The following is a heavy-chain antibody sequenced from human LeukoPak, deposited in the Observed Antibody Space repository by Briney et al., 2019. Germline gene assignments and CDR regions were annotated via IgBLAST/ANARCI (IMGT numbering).Heavy chain of an antibody. Sequence: GGSLRLSCAASGFTFSSYEMNWVRQAPGKGLEWVSYISSSGSTIYYADSVKGRFTISRDNSKNTLYLQMNSLRAEDTAVYYCAKDPTGYCSSTSCYNWGQGTLVTVSS. D-gene: IGHD2-2*01. J-gene: IGHJ4*02. CDR3: AKDPTGYCSSTSCYN. CDR2: ISSSGSTI. CDR1: GFTFSSYE. V-gene: IGHV3-48*03.